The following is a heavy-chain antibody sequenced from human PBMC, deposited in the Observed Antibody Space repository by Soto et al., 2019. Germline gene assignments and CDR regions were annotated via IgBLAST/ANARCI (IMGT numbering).Heavy chain of an antibody. Sequence: QVELVQSGTEVKKPGASVKIPCKASAYTFTDYAIHWLRQAPGHRLEWMGWINAGNGDTKYSQKFQGRDTITRDTSANTAYMGLTNLTSEDTALYFCARSVTIFGVVSDTPFDLWGRGSLVSVSS. CDR1: AYTFTDYA. D-gene: IGHD3-3*01. V-gene: IGHV1-3*01. CDR3: ARSVTIFGVVSDTPFDL. CDR2: INAGNGDT. J-gene: IGHJ2*01.